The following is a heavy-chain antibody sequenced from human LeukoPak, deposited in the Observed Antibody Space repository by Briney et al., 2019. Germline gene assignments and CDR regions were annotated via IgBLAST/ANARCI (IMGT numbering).Heavy chain of an antibody. CDR2: INPNSGGT. CDR3: ARLYCSGGSCYY. D-gene: IGHD2-15*01. J-gene: IGHJ4*02. Sequence: GASVKVSCKASGYPFSAHFLNWVRQAPGQGLEWMGRINPNSGGTNYAQKFQGRVTMTRDTSISTAYMELSRLRSDDTAVYYCARLYCSGGSCYYWGQGTLVTVSS. CDR1: GYPFSAHF. V-gene: IGHV1-2*06.